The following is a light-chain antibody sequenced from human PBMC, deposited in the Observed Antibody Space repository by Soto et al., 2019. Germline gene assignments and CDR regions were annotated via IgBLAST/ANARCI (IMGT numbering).Light chain of an antibody. V-gene: IGKV3-20*01. CDR2: GAL. CDR1: QSVSSSN. J-gene: IGKJ1*01. Sequence: EIVLTQSPGTLSLSPGERATLSCRASQSVSSSNLAWYQQKPGQTPRLLIYGALSRATGIPDRFSGSGSGTEFTLTITSLQPDDFATYYCQQYNSYPWTFGQGTKVDIK. CDR3: QQYNSYPWT.